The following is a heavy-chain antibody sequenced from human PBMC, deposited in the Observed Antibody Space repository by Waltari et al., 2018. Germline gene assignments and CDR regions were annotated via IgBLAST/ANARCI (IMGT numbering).Heavy chain of an antibody. D-gene: IGHD3-22*01. Sequence: EVQLVESGGGLVQPGGSLRLSCAASGFTFSSYWMHWVRQAPGTGLVWVSRINSDGSSTSYADSVKGRFTISRDNAKNTLYLQMNSLRAEDTAVYYCARREVVGYYYDSSGYYEDYWGQGTLVTVSS. CDR1: GFTFSSYW. CDR2: INSDGSST. CDR3: ARREVVGYYYDSSGYYEDY. J-gene: IGHJ4*02. V-gene: IGHV3-74*01.